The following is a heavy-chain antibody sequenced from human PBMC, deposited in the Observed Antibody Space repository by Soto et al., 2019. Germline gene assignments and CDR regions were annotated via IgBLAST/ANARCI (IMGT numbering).Heavy chain of an antibody. CDR2: INSDGSST. CDR1: GLALSSYW. J-gene: IGHJ5*02. Sequence: EVQLVESGGGLVQPGGSLRLSCAASGLALSSYWRHWVRQAPGKGLVWVSRINSDGSSTSYADSVRGRFTISRDNAKNTLYLHMSSLRAEDTAVYYCAGGKFSGANTDHWGQGTLVTVSS. V-gene: IGHV3-74*01. CDR3: AGGKFSGANTDH. D-gene: IGHD1-26*01.